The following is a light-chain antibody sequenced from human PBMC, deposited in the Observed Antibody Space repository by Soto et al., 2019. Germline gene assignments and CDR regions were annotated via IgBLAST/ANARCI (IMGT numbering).Light chain of an antibody. J-gene: IGKJ4*01. Sequence: ETVMTQSPATLSVSPGERATLSCRASQTINNNLAWYQQKPGQAPRLLMFRTSTRATGIPARFSGSGSGTEFNITISSLQSEDSALYYCQQYINWPRATFGGGTKVEIK. CDR2: RTS. V-gene: IGKV3-15*01. CDR3: QQYINWPRAT. CDR1: QTINNN.